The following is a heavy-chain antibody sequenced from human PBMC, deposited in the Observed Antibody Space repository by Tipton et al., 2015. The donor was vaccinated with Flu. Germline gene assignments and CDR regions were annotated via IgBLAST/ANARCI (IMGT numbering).Heavy chain of an antibody. Sequence: GLVKPSETPSLMCTVSGGSISSYYWTWIRQPAGKGLEWIGRIYASGSTNYNPSFTSRVTMSVDTSKNQFSLKLSSVTAADTAVYYCARYNRVGGLDYWGQGTLVTVSP. D-gene: IGHD1-14*01. CDR1: GGSISSYY. CDR2: IYASGST. CDR3: ARYNRVGGLDY. V-gene: IGHV4-4*07. J-gene: IGHJ4*02.